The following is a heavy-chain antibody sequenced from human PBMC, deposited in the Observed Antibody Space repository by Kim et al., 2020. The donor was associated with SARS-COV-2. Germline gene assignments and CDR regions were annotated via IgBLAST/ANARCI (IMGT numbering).Heavy chain of an antibody. CDR3: AKPKVVLGATSLFDY. CDR1: GFTFSSYA. D-gene: IGHD1-26*01. Sequence: GGSLRLSCAASGFTFSSYAMSWVRQAPGKGLEWVSAISGSGGSTYYADSVKGRFTISRDNSKNTLYLQMNSLRAEDTAVYYCAKPKVVLGATSLFDYWGQGTLVTVSS. V-gene: IGHV3-23*01. CDR2: ISGSGGST. J-gene: IGHJ4*02.